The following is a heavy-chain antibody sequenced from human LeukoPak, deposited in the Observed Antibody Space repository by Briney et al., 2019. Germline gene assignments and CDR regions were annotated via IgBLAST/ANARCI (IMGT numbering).Heavy chain of an antibody. J-gene: IGHJ4*02. CDR2: ITGSGGST. V-gene: IGHV3-23*01. Sequence: PGGSLRLSCAASGFTFSSHAMTWVRQAPGKGLEWGSSITGSGGSTFYAASVKGRFTISRDNPKNTLYLQMNSLRAEDTAVYYCAKLGNSDGIDYWGQGTLVTVSS. D-gene: IGHD3-16*01. CDR3: AKLGNSDGIDY. CDR1: GFTFSSHA.